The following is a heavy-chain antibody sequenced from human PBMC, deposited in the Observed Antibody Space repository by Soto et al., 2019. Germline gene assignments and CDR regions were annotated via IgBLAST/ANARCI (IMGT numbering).Heavy chain of an antibody. CDR3: TRANWYSEY. CDR2: IYYNGNT. D-gene: IGHD7-27*01. J-gene: IGHJ4*02. CDR1: GGSISNHY. Sequence: QGQLQESGPGLVKPSETLSLTCTVSGGSISNHYWSWIRQPPGKGLEWIGLIYYNGNTNYNPALKTRVTMSVDTSKNQIYLKLSSVTAADTAVYYCTRANWYSEYWGQGTLVTVSS. V-gene: IGHV4-59*11.